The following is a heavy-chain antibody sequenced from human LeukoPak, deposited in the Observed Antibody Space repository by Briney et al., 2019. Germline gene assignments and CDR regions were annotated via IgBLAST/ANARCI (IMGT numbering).Heavy chain of an antibody. D-gene: IGHD6-19*01. CDR3: AKRSGYTTGWFFDF. V-gene: IGHV3-23*01. Sequence: GGSLRLTCAASGFSFSSYAMSWVRQAPGKGLEWVSSISGSGDNTYYAESVKGRFTISRDNSKNTLFLQMNSLRAEDTAVFYCAKRSGYTTGWFFDFWGQGTLVTVSS. J-gene: IGHJ4*02. CDR1: GFSFSSYA. CDR2: ISGSGDNT.